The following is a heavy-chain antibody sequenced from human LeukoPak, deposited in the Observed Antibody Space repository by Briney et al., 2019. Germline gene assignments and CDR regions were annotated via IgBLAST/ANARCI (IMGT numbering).Heavy chain of an antibody. Sequence: GGSLRLSCAASGFTVSSNYMSWVRQAPGKGLEWVSVIYSGGSTYYADSVKGRFTISRDNSKNTLYLQMNSLRAEDTAVYYCATHLDYSYYMDVWGKGTTVTVSS. V-gene: IGHV3-66*02. CDR3: ATHLDYSYYMDV. J-gene: IGHJ6*03. CDR2: IYSGGST. CDR1: GFTVSSNY.